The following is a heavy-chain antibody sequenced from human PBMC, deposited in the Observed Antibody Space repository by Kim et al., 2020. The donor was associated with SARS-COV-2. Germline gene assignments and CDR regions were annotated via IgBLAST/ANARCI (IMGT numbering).Heavy chain of an antibody. Sequence: SETLSLTCAVYGGSFSGYYWSWIRQPPGKGLEWIGEINHSGSTNYNPSLKSRVTISVDTSKNQFSLKLSSVTAADTAVYYCARGYRTTVTYLPFDYWGQGTLVTVSS. D-gene: IGHD4-17*01. CDR3: ARGYRTTVTYLPFDY. CDR1: GGSFSGYY. V-gene: IGHV4-34*01. CDR2: INHSGST. J-gene: IGHJ4*02.